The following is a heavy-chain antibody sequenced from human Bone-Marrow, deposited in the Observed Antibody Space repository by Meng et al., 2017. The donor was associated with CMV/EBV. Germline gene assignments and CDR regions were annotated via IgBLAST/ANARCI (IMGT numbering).Heavy chain of an antibody. CDR2: MRRDRRKK. CDR3: ARGLTRSDD. D-gene: IGHD4-23*01. Sequence: SRRAAGYTIGREGVSGVGEDKRKGGEWEDSMRRDRRKKKYVGTVKGRFTITRDNAKNSMYLQMNSLRAEDTGVYYCARGLTRSDDWGQGTLVTVSS. V-gene: IGHV3-7*01. CDR1: GYTIGREG. J-gene: IGHJ4*02.